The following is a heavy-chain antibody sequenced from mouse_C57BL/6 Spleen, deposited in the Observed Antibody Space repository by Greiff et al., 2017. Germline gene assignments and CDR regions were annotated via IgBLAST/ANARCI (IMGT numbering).Heavy chain of an antibody. CDR2: IRSKSNNYAT. CDR1: GFSFNTYA. V-gene: IGHV10-1*01. CDR3: VGTLYDYLYAMDY. Sequence: EVKVVESGGGLVQPKGSLKLSCAASGFSFNTYAMNWVRQAPGKGLEWVARIRSKSNNYATYYADSVKDRFTISRDDSESMLYLQMNNLKTEDTAMYYCVGTLYDYLYAMDYWGQGTSVTVSS. D-gene: IGHD2-4*01. J-gene: IGHJ4*01.